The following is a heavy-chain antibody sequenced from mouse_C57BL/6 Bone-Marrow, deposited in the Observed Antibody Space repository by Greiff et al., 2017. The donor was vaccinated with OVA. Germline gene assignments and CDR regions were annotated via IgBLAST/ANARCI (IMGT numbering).Heavy chain of an antibody. V-gene: IGHV1-78*01. D-gene: IGHD3-3*01. CDR3: SRWGLVFD. CDR2: IYPRDGST. CDR1: GYTFTDHT. Sequence: QVQLQQSAAELVKPGASLKISCKVSGYTFTDHTIHWMKQRPEQGQEWIGDIYPRDGSTKYNEKFKGKDTVNADKSSCTAYMQLNCLTSEDSAVYFFSRWGLVFDWGQGTTLTVSS. J-gene: IGHJ2*01.